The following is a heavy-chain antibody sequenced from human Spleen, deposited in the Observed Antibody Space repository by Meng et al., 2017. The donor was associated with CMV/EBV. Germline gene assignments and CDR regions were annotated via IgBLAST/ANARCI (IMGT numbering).Heavy chain of an antibody. CDR2: ISAYNGNT. CDR3: ARDSTGFRPSTSFDY. J-gene: IGHJ4*02. V-gene: IGHV1-18*01. CDR1: GYTFTSYG. D-gene: IGHD5-12*01. Sequence: VQLVQRGAEVKEATATVNVSRKDYGYTFTSYGISCVRPAPGQGLEWIGLISAYNGNTNYAQKLQGRVTMTTDTSTSTAYMELRSLRSDDTAVYYCARDSTGFRPSTSFDYWGQGTLVTVSS.